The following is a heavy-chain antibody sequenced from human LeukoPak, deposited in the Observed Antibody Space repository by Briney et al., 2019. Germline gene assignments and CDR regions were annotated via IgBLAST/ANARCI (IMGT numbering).Heavy chain of an antibody. Sequence: SVKVSCKASGGTFSSYAISWVRQAPGQGLEWMGGIIPIFGTANYAQEFQGRVTITADESTSTAYMELSSLRSEDTAVYYCARVPLPHIVVVPAAGYYFDYWGQGTLVTVSS. CDR2: IIPIFGTA. V-gene: IGHV1-69*01. D-gene: IGHD2-2*01. CDR1: GGTFSSYA. J-gene: IGHJ4*02. CDR3: ARVPLPHIVVVPAAGYYFDY.